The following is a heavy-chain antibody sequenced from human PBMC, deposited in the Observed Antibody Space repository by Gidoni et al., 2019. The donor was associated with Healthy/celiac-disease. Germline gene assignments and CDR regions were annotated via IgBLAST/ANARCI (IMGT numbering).Heavy chain of an antibody. D-gene: IGHD4-17*01. J-gene: IGHJ6*02. Sequence: EVQLVESGGGLVQPGRSLRLSCADSGFTFDDYATHWVRQAPGTGLEWVSGISWNSCSIGYADSVKGRFTISRDNAKNSLYLQMNSLRAEDTALYYCAKDGDYRANYYYYGMDVWGQGTTVTVSS. CDR1: GFTFDDYA. V-gene: IGHV3-9*01. CDR2: ISWNSCSI. CDR3: AKDGDYRANYYYYGMDV.